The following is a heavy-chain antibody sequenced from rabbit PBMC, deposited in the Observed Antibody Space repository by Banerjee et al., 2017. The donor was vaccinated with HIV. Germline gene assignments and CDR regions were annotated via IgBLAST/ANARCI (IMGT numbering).Heavy chain of an antibody. CDR3: ARGYTSYADYNSLYYGMDL. Sequence: QEQLVESGGGLVQPEGSLTLTCTASGFSFSSIYYMCWVRQAPGKGLEWIACIYAGSSGSTYYASWAKGRFTISKTSSTTVTLQMTSLTAADTATYFCARGYTSYADYNSLYYGMDLWGQGTLVTVS. V-gene: IGHV1S45*01. CDR2: IYAGSSGST. CDR1: GFSFSSIYY. D-gene: IGHD7-1*01. J-gene: IGHJ6*01.